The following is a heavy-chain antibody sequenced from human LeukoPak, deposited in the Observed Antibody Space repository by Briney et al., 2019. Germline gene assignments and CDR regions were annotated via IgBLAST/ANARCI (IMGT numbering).Heavy chain of an antibody. J-gene: IGHJ5*02. D-gene: IGHD5-18*01. CDR3: ARKPIVDTALNWFDP. V-gene: IGHV1-8*01. CDR2: MHPNSGNT. CDR1: GYTFTSYD. Sequence: ASVKVSCKASGYTFTSYDINWVRQATGQGLEWMGWMHPNSGNTGYAQKFQGRVTMTRNTSISTAYMELSSLRSEDTAVYYCARKPIVDTALNWFDPWGQGTLVTVSS.